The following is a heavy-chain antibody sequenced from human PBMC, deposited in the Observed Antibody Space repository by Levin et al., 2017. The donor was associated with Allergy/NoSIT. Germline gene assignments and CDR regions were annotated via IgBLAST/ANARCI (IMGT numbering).Heavy chain of an antibody. CDR2: IYPDDSDT. V-gene: IGHV5-51*01. CDR1: GYTFTTYW. D-gene: IGHD5-18*01. Sequence: GESLKISCQGSGYTFTTYWIGWVRQMPGKGLEWMGVIYPDDSDTRYSPSFQGQVTISADKSISTAYLQWSSLKASDTAMYYCARSGYSYGLNRMDVWGQGTTVTVSS. CDR3: ARSGYSYGLNRMDV. J-gene: IGHJ6*02.